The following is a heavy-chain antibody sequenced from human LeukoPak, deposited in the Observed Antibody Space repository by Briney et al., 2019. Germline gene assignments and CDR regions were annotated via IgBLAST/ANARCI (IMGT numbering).Heavy chain of an antibody. V-gene: IGHV3-23*01. Sequence: PGGSLRLSCAASGFTFNIYAMSWVRQAPGKGLEWVSSITSSGEATFHADSVEDRFTISRDNSKSTLYLQMSRLRVEDTAVYYCAKDRPNYHESNGHYYRLNGDSWGQGTLVTVSS. CDR1: GFTFNIYA. CDR2: ITSSGEAT. J-gene: IGHJ5*01. CDR3: AKDRPNYHESNGHYYRLNGDS. D-gene: IGHD3-22*01.